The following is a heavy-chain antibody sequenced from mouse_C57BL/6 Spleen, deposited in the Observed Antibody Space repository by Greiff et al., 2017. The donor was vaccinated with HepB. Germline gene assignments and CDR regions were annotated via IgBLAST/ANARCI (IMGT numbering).Heavy chain of an antibody. Sequence: QVQLQQPGAELVMPGASVKLSCKASGYTFTSYWMHWVKQRPGQGLEWIGEIDPSDSYTNYNQKFKGKSTLTVDKSSSTAYMQLSSLTSEDSAGYYCARGDYVYWGQGTTLTVSS. CDR1: GYTFTSYW. CDR3: ARGDYVY. J-gene: IGHJ2*01. V-gene: IGHV1-69*01. D-gene: IGHD2-4*01. CDR2: IDPSDSYT.